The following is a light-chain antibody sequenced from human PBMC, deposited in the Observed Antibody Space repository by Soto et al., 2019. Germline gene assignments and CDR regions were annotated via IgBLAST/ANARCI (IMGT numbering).Light chain of an antibody. CDR2: DTS. CDR1: QSVSSKF. V-gene: IGKV3-15*01. CDR3: QPYNNWPLT. J-gene: IGKJ4*01. Sequence: EIVMTQSPGTLSLSPWERATLSCRASQSVSSKFLAWYQHKPGQTPRLLIYDTSTRATGVPTRFSGSRSGAEFTLTINSLQSEDFAVYYCQPYNNWPLTFGGGTKVDIK.